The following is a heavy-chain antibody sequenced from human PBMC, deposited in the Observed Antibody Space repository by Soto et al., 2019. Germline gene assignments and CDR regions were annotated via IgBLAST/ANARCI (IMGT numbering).Heavy chain of an antibody. CDR2: INPGNGNT. CDR3: ARGIATGQLDP. D-gene: IGHD2-15*01. V-gene: IGHV1-3*01. CDR1: GYSFTRYT. J-gene: IGHJ5*02. Sequence: GALVKVSCKASGYSFTRYTLNWVRQAPGQRLEWMGWINPGNGNTKSSQKFQDRVIITRDTSASTAYMDLSSLRSEDTAVYYCARGIATGQLDPWGQGTLVTVSS.